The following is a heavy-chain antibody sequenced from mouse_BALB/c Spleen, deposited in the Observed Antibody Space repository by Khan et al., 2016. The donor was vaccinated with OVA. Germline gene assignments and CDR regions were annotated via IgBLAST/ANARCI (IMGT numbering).Heavy chain of an antibody. D-gene: IGHD3-3*01. J-gene: IGHJ1*01. V-gene: IGHV6-6*02. Sequence: EVQLQESGGGLVQPGGSMKLSCVASGFTFSNYWMNWVRQSPEKGFEWGAEIRLKSNIYATHYAESVRGRFTISRDDSRSSVYLQMNKVGAEDTGIYYCARGWDWYFDVWGAGTTVTVSS. CDR3: ARGWDWYFDV. CDR2: IRLKSNIYAT. CDR1: GFTFSNYW.